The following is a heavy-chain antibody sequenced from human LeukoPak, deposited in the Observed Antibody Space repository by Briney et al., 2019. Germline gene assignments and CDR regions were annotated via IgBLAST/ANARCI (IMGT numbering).Heavy chain of an antibody. CDR3: ARHWGRAPVRSLQRSSWYNFPFDS. CDR2: IYYSGST. J-gene: IGHJ4*02. Sequence: PSETLSLTCTVSGGSISSYYWSWIRQPPGKGLEWIGYIYYSGSTNYNPFLKSRVTISVDTSKNQFSLKLSSVPAADTAVYSCARHWGRAPVRSLQRSSWYNFPFDSWGQGTLVTVSS. D-gene: IGHD6-13*01. CDR1: GGSISSYY. V-gene: IGHV4-59*08.